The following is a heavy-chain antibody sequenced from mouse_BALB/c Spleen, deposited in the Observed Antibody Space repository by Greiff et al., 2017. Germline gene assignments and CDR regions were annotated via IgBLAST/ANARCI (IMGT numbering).Heavy chain of an antibody. Sequence: VQLKESGGGLVKPGGSLKLSCAASGFTFSSYAMSWVRQSPEKRLEWVAEISSGGSYTYYPDTVTGRFTISRDNAKNTLYLEMSSLRSEDTAMYYGARDRYGSSWGFAYWGQGTLVTVSA. CDR2: ISSGGSYT. J-gene: IGHJ3*01. CDR3: ARDRYGSSWGFAY. D-gene: IGHD1-1*01. V-gene: IGHV5-9-4*01. CDR1: GFTFSSYA.